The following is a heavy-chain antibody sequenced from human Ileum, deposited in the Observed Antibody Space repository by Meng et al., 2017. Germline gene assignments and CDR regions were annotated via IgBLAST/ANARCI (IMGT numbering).Heavy chain of an antibody. D-gene: IGHD1-14*01. J-gene: IGHJ3*01. Sequence: GESLKISCAASGFTFSTNYRDWVRQAPGKGLEWVANIKQDGSETNYVESVEGQFTISRDNAESSLPLQKNSLKAGETAVYFCARDQPVFSVRGGFDLWGQGTMVTVSS. CDR3: ARDQPVFSVRGGFDL. CDR1: GFTFSTNY. V-gene: IGHV3-7*01. CDR2: IKQDGSET.